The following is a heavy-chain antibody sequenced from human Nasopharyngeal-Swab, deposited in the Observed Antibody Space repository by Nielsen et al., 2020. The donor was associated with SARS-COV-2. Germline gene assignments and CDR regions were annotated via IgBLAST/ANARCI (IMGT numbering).Heavy chain of an antibody. J-gene: IGHJ6*02. CDR2: ISSSSSDI. CDR3: ARGYCSSGSCYAKHYGMDV. V-gene: IGHV3-21*01. CDR1: GFTFSSNS. Sequence: GGSLRLSCAASGFTFSSNSMNWVRQAPGKGLEWVSSISSSSSDIYYADSVKGRFTISRDNAKNSLYLQMNNLRAEDTAVYYCARGYCSSGSCYAKHYGMDVWGQGTTVTVSS. D-gene: IGHD2-15*01.